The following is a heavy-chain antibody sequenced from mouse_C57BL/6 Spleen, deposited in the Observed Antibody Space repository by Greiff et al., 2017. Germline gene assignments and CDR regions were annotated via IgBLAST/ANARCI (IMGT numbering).Heavy chain of an antibody. Sequence: EVQLQESGPGLVKPSQSLSLTCSVTGYSITSGYYWNWIRQFPGNKLEWMGYISYDGSNNYNPSLKNRISITRDTSKNQFFLKLNSVTTEDTATDYCARDLLGGYNPFAYWGQGTLVTVSA. D-gene: IGHD2-2*01. CDR3: ARDLLGGYNPFAY. J-gene: IGHJ3*01. V-gene: IGHV3-6*01. CDR1: GYSITSGYY. CDR2: ISYDGSN.